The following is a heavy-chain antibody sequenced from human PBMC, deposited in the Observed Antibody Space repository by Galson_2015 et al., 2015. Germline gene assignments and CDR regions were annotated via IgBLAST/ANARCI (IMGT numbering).Heavy chain of an antibody. D-gene: IGHD3-10*01. CDR2: ISWNSGSI. Sequence: SLRLSCAAFGFTFDDYAMHWVRHAPGKGLEWVSGISWNSGSIGYADSVKGRFTISRDNAKNSLYLQMNSLRAEDAALYYCVKGGEDYYGSGSYLDYWGQGALVSVSA. CDR1: GFTFDDYA. J-gene: IGHJ4*02. V-gene: IGHV3-9*01. CDR3: VKGGEDYYGSGSYLDY.